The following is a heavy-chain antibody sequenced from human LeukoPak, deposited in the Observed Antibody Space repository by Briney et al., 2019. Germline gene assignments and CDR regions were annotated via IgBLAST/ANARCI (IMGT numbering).Heavy chain of an antibody. CDR3: ARDISGGGRCWFDP. D-gene: IGHD6-19*01. J-gene: IGHJ5*02. V-gene: IGHV3-11*05. CDR1: GFTFSDYY. CDR2: ISSTSGFT. Sequence: GGSLRLSCAASGFTFSDYYMSWVRQAPGKGLEWVSYISSTSGFTKYADSVKGRFTISRDNAKNSLYLQMNSLRAEDTAVYYCARDISGGGRCWFDPWGQGTLVTVSS.